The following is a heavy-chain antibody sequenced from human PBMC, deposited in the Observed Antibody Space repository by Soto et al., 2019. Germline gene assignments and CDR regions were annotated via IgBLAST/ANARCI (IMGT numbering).Heavy chain of an antibody. D-gene: IGHD1-1*01. Sequence: QVQLQESGPGLVRPSQTLSLTCSVSGGSVSSSGHYWSWIRQHPGKGLGWIGYIYYSGSTYYNPSLESRLTISLDTSKNEFSLKLSSVTAADTAVYYCAREEGGTRGYYYIDVWGKGTTVTVSS. CDR2: IYYSGST. CDR1: GGSVSSSGHY. CDR3: AREEGGTRGYYYIDV. V-gene: IGHV4-31*03. J-gene: IGHJ6*03.